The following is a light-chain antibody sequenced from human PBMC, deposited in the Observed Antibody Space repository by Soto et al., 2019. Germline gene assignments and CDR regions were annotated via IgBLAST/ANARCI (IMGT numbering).Light chain of an antibody. CDR3: CSYAGSDVV. CDR2: EGS. J-gene: IGLJ2*01. V-gene: IGLV2-23*01. CDR1: SSDVGSYNL. Sequence: QSALTQPASVSGSPGQSITISCTGTSSDVGSYNLVSWYQQHPGKAPKLMIYEGSKRPSGVSNRFPGSKSGNTASLTISGLQAEDEADYYCCSYAGSDVVFGGGTKLTVL.